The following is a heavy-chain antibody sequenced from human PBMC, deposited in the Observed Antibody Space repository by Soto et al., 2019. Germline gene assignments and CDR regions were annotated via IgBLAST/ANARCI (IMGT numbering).Heavy chain of an antibody. CDR3: VRGYRDYCSGDRRSAADY. CDR1: GYTFTSYD. D-gene: IGHD2-15*01. CDR2: MNPKSGNT. Sequence: ASVKVSCKASGYTFTSYDIHWVRQATGQGLEWMGWMNPKSGNTGYAQKFQGRVSMTRNTSISTAYMELSSLRSEDTAVYYCVRGYRDYCSGDRRSAADYWGPGTLVTLSS. J-gene: IGHJ4*02. V-gene: IGHV1-8*01.